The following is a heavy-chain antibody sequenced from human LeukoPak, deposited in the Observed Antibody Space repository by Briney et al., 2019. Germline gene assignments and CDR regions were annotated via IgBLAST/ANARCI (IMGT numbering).Heavy chain of an antibody. CDR1: GGSISSSSYY. D-gene: IGHD2-2*01. Sequence: PSETLSLTCTVSGGSISSSSYYWGWIRQPPGKGLEWIGSIYYSGSTYYNPSLKSRVTISVDTSKNQCSLKLSSVTAADTAVYYCARGSKYQLLFPRIWFDPWGQGTLVTVSS. V-gene: IGHV4-39*07. CDR2: IYYSGST. J-gene: IGHJ5*02. CDR3: ARGSKYQLLFPRIWFDP.